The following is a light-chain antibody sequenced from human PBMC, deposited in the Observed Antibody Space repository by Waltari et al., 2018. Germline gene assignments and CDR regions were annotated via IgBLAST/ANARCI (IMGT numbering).Light chain of an antibody. CDR3: QQYNSGWT. CDR1: QSVSSN. Sequence: EIVMTQSPATLSVSPGERGTLSCRASQSVSSNLAWYQQKPGQPPRLLIYGASTRATGIPARFSGSGFGTEFTLTISSLQSEDFAVYYCQQYNSGWTFGQGTKVEIK. CDR2: GAS. J-gene: IGKJ1*01. V-gene: IGKV3-15*01.